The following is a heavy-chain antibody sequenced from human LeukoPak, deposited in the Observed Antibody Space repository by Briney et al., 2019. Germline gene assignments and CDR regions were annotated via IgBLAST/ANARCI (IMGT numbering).Heavy chain of an antibody. CDR1: GFTFSSYA. V-gene: IGHV3-23*01. CDR3: ARGGLVTITTLDY. Sequence: PGGSLRLSCAASGFTFSSYAMSWVRQAPGKGLEWVSAISGSGGSTYYADSVKGRFTISRDNSKNTLYLQMNSLRAEDTAVYYCARGGLVTITTLDYWGQGTLVTVSS. D-gene: IGHD3-22*01. J-gene: IGHJ4*02. CDR2: ISGSGGST.